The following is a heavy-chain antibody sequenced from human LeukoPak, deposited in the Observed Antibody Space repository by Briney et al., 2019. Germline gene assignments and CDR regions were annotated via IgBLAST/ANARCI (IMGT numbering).Heavy chain of an antibody. CDR1: GGSLSSYY. V-gene: IGHV4-4*07. D-gene: IGHD3-3*01. Sequence: SETLCLTCTVPGGSLSSYYWSWIRQPAGRGLEWVGRIYASGSTNYNPSLKSRATISVDTSKNQFSLKLSSVTAADTAVYYCARSKAYDFWSGYYAGGYYYMDVWGKGTTVTVSS. CDR3: ARSKAYDFWSGYYAGGYYYMDV. CDR2: IYASGST. J-gene: IGHJ6*03.